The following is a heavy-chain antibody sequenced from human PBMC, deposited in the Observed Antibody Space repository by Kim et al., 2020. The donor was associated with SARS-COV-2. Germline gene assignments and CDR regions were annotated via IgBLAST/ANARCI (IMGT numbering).Heavy chain of an antibody. CDR3: ARDLAYRGSSGWYPRYYGMDV. CDR2: ISSSGSTI. Sequence: GGSLRLSCAASGFTFSDYYMSWIRQAPGKGLEWVSYISSSGSTIYYADSVKGRFTIFRDNAKNSLYLQMNSLRAEDTAVYYCARDLAYRGSSGWYPRYYGMDVWGQGTTVTVSS. V-gene: IGHV3-11*01. CDR1: GFTFSDYY. J-gene: IGHJ6*02. D-gene: IGHD6-19*01.